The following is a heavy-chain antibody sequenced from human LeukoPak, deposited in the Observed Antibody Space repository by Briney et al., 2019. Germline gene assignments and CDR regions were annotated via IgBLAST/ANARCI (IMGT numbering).Heavy chain of an antibody. V-gene: IGHV3-23*01. J-gene: IGHJ4*02. Sequence: PGGSLRLSCAASGFTFSSYAMSWVRQSTGKRLEWVSSTSGDGGATYYSNSVKGRFTISRDNSRNTLYLQMNSLRAEDTAVYYCAKDRPNYYGSNGHYYRRDGDYWGQGTLVTVSS. D-gene: IGHD3-22*01. CDR3: AKDRPNYYGSNGHYYRRDGDY. CDR1: GFTFSSYA. CDR2: TSGDGGAT.